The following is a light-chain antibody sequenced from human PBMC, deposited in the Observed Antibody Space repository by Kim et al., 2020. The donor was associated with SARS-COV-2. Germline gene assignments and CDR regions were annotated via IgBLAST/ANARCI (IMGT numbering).Light chain of an antibody. CDR1: QSVSSY. CDR2: DAS. V-gene: IGKV3-11*01. Sequence: LSPGARATLSCRASQSVSSYLAWYQQKPGQAPRLLIYDASNRATGIPARFSGSGSGTDFTVTIGSLEPEDFAVYYCQQRGNWPLTFGGGTKVDIK. CDR3: QQRGNWPLT. J-gene: IGKJ4*01.